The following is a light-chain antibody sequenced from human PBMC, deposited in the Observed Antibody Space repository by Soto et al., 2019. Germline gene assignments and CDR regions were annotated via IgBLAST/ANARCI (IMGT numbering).Light chain of an antibody. V-gene: IGKV3-20*01. J-gene: IGKJ1*01. CDR3: QQYGSSPGT. CDR2: GAS. Sequence: EIVMTQSPSTLSVSPGERVTLSCRASQSVSSDLAWYHHKPGQAPRLLIYGASSRATGIPDRFSGSGSGTDFTLTVSRLEPEDVAVYYCQQYGSSPGTFGQGTKVDIK. CDR1: QSVSSD.